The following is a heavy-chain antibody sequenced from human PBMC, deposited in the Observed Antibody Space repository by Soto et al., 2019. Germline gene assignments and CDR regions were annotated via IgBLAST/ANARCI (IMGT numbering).Heavy chain of an antibody. CDR3: ASNRYYYDSTLDY. CDR2: IIPILGIA. J-gene: IGHJ4*02. V-gene: IGHV1-69*02. Sequence: QVQLVQSGAEVKKPGSSVKVSCKASGGTFSSYTISWVRQAPGQGLEWMGRIIPILGIANYAQKFQGRVTITADKSTGTAYMELSSLRSEDTAVYYCASNRYYYDSTLDYWGQGTLVTVSS. CDR1: GGTFSSYT. D-gene: IGHD3-22*01.